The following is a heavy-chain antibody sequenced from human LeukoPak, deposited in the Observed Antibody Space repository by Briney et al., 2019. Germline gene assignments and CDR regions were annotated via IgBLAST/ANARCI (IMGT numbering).Heavy chain of an antibody. D-gene: IGHD3-9*01. CDR1: GFTFTSDA. CDR2: IRCSGSSK. V-gene: IGHV3-23*01. J-gene: IGHJ4*02. CDR3: ATPLLRYFDWLHT. Sequence: GGSLRLSCAASGFTFTSDAMSWVRQAPGKGLEWVSSIRCSGSSKYYADSVKCRFTISRDNSKNTLYLQRNSLRAEDTAVYYCATPLLRYFDWLHTWGQGTLVTVSS.